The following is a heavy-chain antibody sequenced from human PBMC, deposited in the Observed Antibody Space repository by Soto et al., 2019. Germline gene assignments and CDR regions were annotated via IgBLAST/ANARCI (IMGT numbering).Heavy chain of an antibody. CDR1: GGPPTNYF. CDR3: ARFQYTVVTPFDL. D-gene: IGHD2-21*02. V-gene: IGHV4-59*01. CDR2: IGYSGKT. J-gene: IGHJ3*01. Sequence: QVRLQESAQDLVEPSGTLSPTCTVPGGPPTNYFWIWIRQSPGKGLEWIANIGYSGKTGYIPSLKSRVTISLDTPKNQFSLKLTSVTAADTAIYYCARFQYTVVTPFDLWGQGTMVIVSS.